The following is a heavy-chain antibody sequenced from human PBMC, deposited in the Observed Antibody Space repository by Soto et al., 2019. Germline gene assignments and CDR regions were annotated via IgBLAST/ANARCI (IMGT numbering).Heavy chain of an antibody. CDR3: ARARGSGWYEFDY. D-gene: IGHD6-19*01. CDR2: ISSSSSYI. CDR1: GFTFSSYS. Sequence: PGGSRRLSCAASGFTFSSYSMNWVRQAPGKGLEWVSSISSSSSYIYYADSVKGRFTISRDNAKNSLYLQMNSLRAEDTAVYYCARARGSGWYEFDYWGQGTLVTVSS. V-gene: IGHV3-21*01. J-gene: IGHJ4*02.